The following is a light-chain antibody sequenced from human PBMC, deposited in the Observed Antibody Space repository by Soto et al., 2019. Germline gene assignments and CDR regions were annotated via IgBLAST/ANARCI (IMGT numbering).Light chain of an antibody. Sequence: DIVMTQSPLSLPVTPGESASISCRSSQSLLHNNGYNYLDWYLQRQGQSPQLLMYLGSTRASGVPARFSGSGSGTNFTLKISSVEAENVGVYYCMQVLHGPIFTFGPGTKVDI. CDR2: LGS. V-gene: IGKV2-28*01. J-gene: IGKJ3*01. CDR1: QSLLHNNGYNY. CDR3: MQVLHGPIFT.